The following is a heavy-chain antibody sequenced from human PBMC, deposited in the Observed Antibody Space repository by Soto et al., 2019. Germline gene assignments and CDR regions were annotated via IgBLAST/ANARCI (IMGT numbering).Heavy chain of an antibody. CDR1: GYTFTSYA. V-gene: IGHV1-3*01. CDR3: ARGEDIVVVVAATRGGLGY. D-gene: IGHD2-15*01. CDR2: INAGNGNT. Sequence: QVQLVQSGAEVKKPGASVKVSCKASGYTFTSYAMHWVRQAPGQRLEWMGWINAGNGNTKYSQKFQGRVTITRDTSASTAYMELSRLRSEDTAVYYCARGEDIVVVVAATRGGLGYWGQGTLVTVSS. J-gene: IGHJ4*02.